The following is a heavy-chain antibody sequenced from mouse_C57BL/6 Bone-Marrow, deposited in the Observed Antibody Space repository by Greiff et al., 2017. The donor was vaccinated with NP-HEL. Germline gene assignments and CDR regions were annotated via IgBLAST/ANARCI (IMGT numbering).Heavy chain of an antibody. CDR3: TTPNSPYYY. V-gene: IGHV14-4*01. D-gene: IGHD1-1*01. J-gene: IGHJ3*01. CDR2: IDPENGDT. CDR1: GFNIKDDY. Sequence: EVQLVESGAELVRPGASVKLSCTASGFNIKDDYMHWVKQRPEQGLEWIGWIDPENGDTEYASKFQGKATITADTSSNTAYLQLSSLTSEDTAVYYCTTPNSPYYYGGQGTLVTVSA.